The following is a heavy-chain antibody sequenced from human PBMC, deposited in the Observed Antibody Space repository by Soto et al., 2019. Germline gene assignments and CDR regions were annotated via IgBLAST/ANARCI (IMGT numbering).Heavy chain of an antibody. J-gene: IGHJ4*02. Sequence: GGSLRLSCAASVFTFSNDWMSWVRQAPGKGLEWVATIKQDGSEKYYVDSVKGRFTVSRDNTKNSLYLQMNSLRAEDTAVYYCARGDYFDRRFDFWGQGALVTVSS. CDR2: IKQDGSEK. CDR1: VFTFSNDW. CDR3: ARGDYFDRRFDF. V-gene: IGHV3-7*03. D-gene: IGHD3-9*01.